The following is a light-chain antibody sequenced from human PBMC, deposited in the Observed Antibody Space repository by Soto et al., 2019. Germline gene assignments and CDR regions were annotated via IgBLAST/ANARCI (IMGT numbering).Light chain of an antibody. CDR3: GSWDSSLSAYV. CDR2: DDN. CDR1: SSNIGGNS. J-gene: IGLJ1*01. V-gene: IGLV1-51*01. Sequence: QSVMTQPPSVSAAPGQKVTISCSGSSSNIGGNSVSWYQQLPGTAPKLLIYDDNKRPSGIPDRFSGSKSGTSATLGITGFQTWDEADYYCGSWDSSLSAYVFGTGTKLTGL.